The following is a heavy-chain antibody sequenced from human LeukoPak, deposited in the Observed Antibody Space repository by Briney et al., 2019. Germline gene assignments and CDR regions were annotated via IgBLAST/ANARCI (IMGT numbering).Heavy chain of an antibody. V-gene: IGHV4-4*09. CDR3: ARQLWSGRDNWFDP. CDR2: IYISGST. CDR1: GVSISSYW. D-gene: IGHD3-3*01. Sequence: PSETLSLTCTISGVSISSYWWSWIRQPPGKGLEWIGCIYISGSTNYNPSLKSRVTISVDTSKNQFSLKLNSVTAADTAVYYCARQLWSGRDNWFDPWGQGTLVTVSS. J-gene: IGHJ5*02.